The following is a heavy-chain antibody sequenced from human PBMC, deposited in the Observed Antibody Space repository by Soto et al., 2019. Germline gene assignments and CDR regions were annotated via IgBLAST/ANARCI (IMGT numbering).Heavy chain of an antibody. D-gene: IGHD3-3*01. Sequence: QVQLVESGGGVVQPGRSLRLSCAASGFTFSSYAMHWVRQAPGKGLEWVAVISYDGSNKYYADSVKGRFTISRDNSKNTLYLQMNSLRAEDTAVYYCARDGPERVLYYDFWSGYYTLNWFDPWGQGTLVTVSS. CDR2: ISYDGSNK. CDR1: GFTFSSYA. CDR3: ARDGPERVLYYDFWSGYYTLNWFDP. V-gene: IGHV3-30-3*01. J-gene: IGHJ5*02.